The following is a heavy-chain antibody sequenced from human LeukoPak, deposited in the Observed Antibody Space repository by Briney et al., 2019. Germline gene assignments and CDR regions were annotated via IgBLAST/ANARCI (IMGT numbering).Heavy chain of an antibody. D-gene: IGHD3-10*01. V-gene: IGHV4-34*01. J-gene: IGHJ6*03. CDR1: VESFSGYY. CDR2: INHSGST. CDR3: ARGYYGSGSHCCHMDV. Sequence: SETLSLTCAVYVESFSGYYWSWIRQPPGKGLEWIGEINHSGSTNYNSSLKSRVTISVDTSKNQFSLKLSSVTAADTAVYYCARGYYGSGSHCCHMDVWGKGTTITVS.